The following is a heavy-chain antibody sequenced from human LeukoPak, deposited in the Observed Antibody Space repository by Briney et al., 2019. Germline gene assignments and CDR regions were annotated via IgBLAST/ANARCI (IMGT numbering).Heavy chain of an antibody. Sequence: ASVKVSCKASGYTFTNYGISWVRQAPGRGLEWIGWISPYNGNAEYAQKLQGSVTMTTDTSTTTAYMELRSLRSDDTAVYYCARGWLQPYWYFDLWGRGTLVSVSS. V-gene: IGHV1-18*01. J-gene: IGHJ2*01. CDR3: ARGWLQPYWYFDL. D-gene: IGHD5-24*01. CDR2: ISPYNGNA. CDR1: GYTFTNYG.